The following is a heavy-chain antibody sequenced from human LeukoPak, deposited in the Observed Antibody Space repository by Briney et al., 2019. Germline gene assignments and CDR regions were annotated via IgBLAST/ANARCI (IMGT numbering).Heavy chain of an antibody. J-gene: IGHJ4*02. V-gene: IGHV3-30-3*01. D-gene: IGHD1-26*01. CDR2: ISYDGSNK. Sequence: GGSLRLSCAASGFTFSSYAMHWVRQAPGKGLEWVAVISYDGSNKYYADSVKGRFTISRDNSKNTLYLQMNSLRAEDTAVYYCARDRVGGLGGMGYWGQGTLVTVSS. CDR3: ARDRVGGLGGMGY. CDR1: GFTFSSYA.